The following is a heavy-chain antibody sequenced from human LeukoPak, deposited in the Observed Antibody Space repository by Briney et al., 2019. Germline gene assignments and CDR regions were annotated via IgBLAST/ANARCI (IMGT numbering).Heavy chain of an antibody. V-gene: IGHV3-48*01. J-gene: IGHJ4*02. CDR2: ISYSSSTI. D-gene: IGHD6-13*01. Sequence: GGSLRLSCAASGFTVSSNYMSWVRQAPGKGLEWVSYISYSSSTIYYADSVKGRFTISRDNAKNSQYLQMNSLRADDTAVYYCARHVAATGTTRLDYWGQGTLVTVSS. CDR1: GFTVSSNY. CDR3: ARHVAATGTTRLDY.